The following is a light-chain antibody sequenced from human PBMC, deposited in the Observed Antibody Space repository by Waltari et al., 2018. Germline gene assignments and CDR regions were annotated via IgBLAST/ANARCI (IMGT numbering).Light chain of an antibody. CDR2: KAS. CDR1: ESISNW. J-gene: IGKJ1*01. V-gene: IGKV1-5*03. CDR3: QQYDSFWT. Sequence: DIQMTQSPSTLSASVGDRVTITCRASESISNWLAWYQQKPGKAPKVLIHKASSLESGVTSRFSGSGSATEFTLTISNLQPDDFATYYCQQYDSFWTFGQGTKVEI.